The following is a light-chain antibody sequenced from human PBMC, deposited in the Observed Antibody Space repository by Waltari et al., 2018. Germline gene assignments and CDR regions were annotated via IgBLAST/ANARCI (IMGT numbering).Light chain of an antibody. CDR3: SSYTTSSAPGV. V-gene: IGLV2-14*01. CDR1: DSDVGAYDF. CDR2: EVS. Sequence: QSALTQPASVSGSPGQSITISCSGTDSDVGAYDFVSWYQQHPGKAPHLIFYEVSNRPSGISNRFSASTSGNTASLTISGLQAEDEADYYCSSYTTSSAPGVFGTGTRVTVL. J-gene: IGLJ1*01.